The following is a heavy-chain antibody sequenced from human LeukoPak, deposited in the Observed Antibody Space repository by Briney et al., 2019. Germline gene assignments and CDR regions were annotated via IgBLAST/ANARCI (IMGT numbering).Heavy chain of an antibody. CDR3: ARSGDYVWGSYRRGRFDY. V-gene: IGHV3-7*01. CDR1: GFTFSSYW. J-gene: IGHJ4*02. D-gene: IGHD3-16*02. CDR2: IKQDGSEK. Sequence: GGSLRLSCAASGFTFSSYWMSWVRQAPGKGLEWVANIKQDGSEKYYVDSVKGRFTISRDNAKNSLYLQMNSLRAEDTAVYYCARSGDYVWGSYRRGRFDYWGQGTLVTVSS.